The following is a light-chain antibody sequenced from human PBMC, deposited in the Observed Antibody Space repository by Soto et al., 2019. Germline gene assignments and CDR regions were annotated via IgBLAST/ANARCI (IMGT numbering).Light chain of an antibody. V-gene: IGKV1-33*01. CDR1: QDIDKY. CDR2: DVT. Sequence: DIQMTQSPSSLSASVGDRVTITCQASQDIDKYLNWYQQKPGKAPKLLIDDVTNLETGVPSRFSGSGSGTHFTFTIGSLQPDDIATYYCQQYYELPITFGQGTRLEIK. CDR3: QQYYELPIT. J-gene: IGKJ5*01.